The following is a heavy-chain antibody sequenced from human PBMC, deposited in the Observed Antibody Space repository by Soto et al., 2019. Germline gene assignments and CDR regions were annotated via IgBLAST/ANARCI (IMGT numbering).Heavy chain of an antibody. D-gene: IGHD5-12*01. CDR2: IYYSGST. Sequence: GSLRLSCTVSGGSISSSSYYWGWIRQPPGKVLEWIGSIYYSGSTYYNPSLKSRVTISVDTSKNQFSLKLSSVTAADTAVYYCARDQRRGVVATNWFDPWGQGTLVTVSS. J-gene: IGHJ5*02. CDR1: GGSISSSSYY. V-gene: IGHV4-39*07. CDR3: ARDQRRGVVATNWFDP.